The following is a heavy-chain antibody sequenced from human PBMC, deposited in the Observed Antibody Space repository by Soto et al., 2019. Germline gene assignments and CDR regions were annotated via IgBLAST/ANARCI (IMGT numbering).Heavy chain of an antibody. V-gene: IGHV4-59*12. CDR1: GGSISSYH. J-gene: IGHJ4*02. Sequence: PSETLSLTCTVSGGSISSYHLSWIRQPPGKGLEWIGEIYYSGSTYYNPSLKSRVTISVDTSKNQFSLKLTSVTAADTAVYYCARDKITGLFDYWGQGTLVTVSS. CDR2: IYYSGST. D-gene: IGHD2-8*02. CDR3: ARDKITGLFDY.